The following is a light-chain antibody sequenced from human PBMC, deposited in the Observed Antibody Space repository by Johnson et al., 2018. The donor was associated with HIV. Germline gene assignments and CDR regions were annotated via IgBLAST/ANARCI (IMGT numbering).Light chain of an antibody. J-gene: IGLJ1*01. Sequence: QLVLTQPPSVSAAPGQKVTISCSGSSSNIGNNYVSWYQQLPGTAPKVLIYDNNKRPSGIPDRFSGSKSGTSATLGITGLQTGDEADYYCGTWDSSLSAYAFGTGTKVTVL. CDR3: GTWDSSLSAYA. CDR1: SSNIGNNY. CDR2: DNN. V-gene: IGLV1-51*01.